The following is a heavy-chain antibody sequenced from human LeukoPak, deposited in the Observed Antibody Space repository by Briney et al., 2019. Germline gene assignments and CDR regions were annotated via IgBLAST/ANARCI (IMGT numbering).Heavy chain of an antibody. J-gene: IGHJ3*02. CDR1: GCSFTSYW. CDR3: ARSLRYFDWLLYLDAFDI. D-gene: IGHD3-9*01. CDR2: IYPGDSDT. V-gene: IGHV5-51*01. Sequence: GGSLKISCKGSGCSFTSYWIGWVRQMPGKGLEWMGIIYPGDSDTRYSPSFQGQVTISADKSISTAYLQWSSLKASDTAMYYCARSLRYFDWLLYLDAFDIWGQGTMVTVSS.